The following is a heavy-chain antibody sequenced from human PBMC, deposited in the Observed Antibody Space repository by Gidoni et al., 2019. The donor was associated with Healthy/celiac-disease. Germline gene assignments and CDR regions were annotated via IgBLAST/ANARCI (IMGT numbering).Heavy chain of an antibody. Sequence: EVQLVESGGGLVKPGGSLRLSCAASGFTFSSYSMNWVRQAPGKGLEWVSSISSSSSYIYYADSVKGRFTISRDNAKNSLYLQMNSLRAEDTAVYYCARDHEVGAPSYYMDVWGKGTTVTVSS. CDR3: ARDHEVGAPSYYMDV. V-gene: IGHV3-21*01. CDR2: ISSSSSYI. CDR1: GFTFSSYS. J-gene: IGHJ6*03. D-gene: IGHD1-26*01.